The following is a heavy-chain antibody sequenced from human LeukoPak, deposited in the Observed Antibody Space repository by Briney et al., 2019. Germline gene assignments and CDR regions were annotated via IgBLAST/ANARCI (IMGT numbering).Heavy chain of an antibody. V-gene: IGHV3-30*04. Sequence: PGGSLRLSCAASGFTFSSYAMHWVRQAPGKGLEWVAVISYDGSNKYYADSVKGRFTISRDNSKNTLYLQMNSLRAEDTAVYYCAKDGMEYCSSTSCYARELRFDPWGQGTLVTVSS. CDR3: AKDGMEYCSSTSCYARELRFDP. J-gene: IGHJ5*02. D-gene: IGHD2-2*01. CDR2: ISYDGSNK. CDR1: GFTFSSYA.